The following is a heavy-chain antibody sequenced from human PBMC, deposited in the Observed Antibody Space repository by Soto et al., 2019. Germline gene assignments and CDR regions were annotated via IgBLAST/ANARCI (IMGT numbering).Heavy chain of an antibody. Sequence: PSETLSVPGGVYGWSFSNYYWIWVRQPPGKGLEWIGEVNHSGEATYNPSLQSRITISLDTSNNQFSLKMTSVTAADTAMYFCTRADRFPKSCFDPWGQVTQVTVSS. CDR1: GWSFSNYY. V-gene: IGHV4-34*01. J-gene: IGHJ5*02. CDR3: TRADRFPKSCFDP. CDR2: VNHSGEA. D-gene: IGHD3-10*01.